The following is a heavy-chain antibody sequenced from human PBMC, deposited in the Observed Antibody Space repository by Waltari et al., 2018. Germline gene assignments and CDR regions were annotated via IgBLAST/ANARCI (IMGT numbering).Heavy chain of an antibody. Sequence: QVQLQESGPGLVKPSETLSLTCPVSGGSISSYYWSWIRQPPGKGLEWIGYIYYSGSTNYNPSLKSRVTISVDTSKNQFSLKLSSVTAADTAVYYCARAYRLGGVKVKHFDYWGQGTLVTVSS. J-gene: IGHJ4*02. CDR2: IYYSGST. D-gene: IGHD3-16*01. CDR3: ARAYRLGGVKVKHFDY. CDR1: GGSISSYY. V-gene: IGHV4-59*01.